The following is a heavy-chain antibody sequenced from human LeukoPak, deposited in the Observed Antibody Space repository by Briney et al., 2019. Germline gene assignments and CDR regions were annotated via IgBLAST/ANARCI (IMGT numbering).Heavy chain of an antibody. D-gene: IGHD6-19*01. CDR3: ARVIAVAGKAGHYYYYYMDV. V-gene: IGHV1-18*01. CDR1: GYTFTSYG. J-gene: IGHJ6*03. CDR2: ISAYNGNT. Sequence: GAPVKVSCKASGYTFTSYGISWVRQAPGQGLEWMGWISAYNGNTNYAQKLQGRVTMTTDTSTSTAYMELRSLRSDDTAVYYYARVIAVAGKAGHYYYYYMDVWGKGTTVTVSS.